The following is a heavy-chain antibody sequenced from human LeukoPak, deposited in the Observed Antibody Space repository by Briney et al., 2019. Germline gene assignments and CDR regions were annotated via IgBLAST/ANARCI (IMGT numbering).Heavy chain of an antibody. CDR3: ARRLNRSSSWFPLGMDV. J-gene: IGHJ6*02. CDR1: GYTFTRYA. CDR2: IIPILGIA. Sequence: GASVKVSCKASGYTFTRYAITWVRQAPGQGLEWMGRIIPILGIANYAQKFQGRVTITADKSTSTAYMELSSLRSEDTAVYYCARRLNRSSSWFPLGMDVWGQGTTVTVSS. D-gene: IGHD6-13*01. V-gene: IGHV1-69*04.